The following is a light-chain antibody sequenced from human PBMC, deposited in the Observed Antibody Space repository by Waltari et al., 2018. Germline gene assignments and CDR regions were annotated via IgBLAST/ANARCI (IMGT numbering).Light chain of an antibody. CDR1: QSISNW. CDR2: KAS. Sequence: DIQMTQSPSTLSASIGDRVTITCRASQSISNWLAWYQEKPGKATKLLMYKASSLESGVPSRFSGSGSGTEFTLTISSLQPDDLATYSCQQYDRYPYTFGQGTKLEIK. J-gene: IGKJ2*01. CDR3: QQYDRYPYT. V-gene: IGKV1-5*03.